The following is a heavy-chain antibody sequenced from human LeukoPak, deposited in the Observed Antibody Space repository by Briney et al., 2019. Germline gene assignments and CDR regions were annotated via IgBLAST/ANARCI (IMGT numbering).Heavy chain of an antibody. CDR3: ASGGVSSGYYPFDH. J-gene: IGHJ4*02. D-gene: IGHD3-22*01. CDR2: IYYSGST. Sequence: SETLSLTCTVSGGSISSYYWSWIRQPPGKGLEWIGYIYYSGSTNYNPSLKSRVTISVDTSKNQFSLKLSSVTAADTAVYYCASGGVSSGYYPFDHWGQGTLVTVSS. CDR1: GGSISSYY. V-gene: IGHV4-59*01.